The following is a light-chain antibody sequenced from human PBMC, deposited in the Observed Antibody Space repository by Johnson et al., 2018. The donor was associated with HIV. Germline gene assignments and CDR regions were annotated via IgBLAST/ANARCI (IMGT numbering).Light chain of an antibody. Sequence: QSVLTQPPSVSAAPGQRVTISCSGSSSNIGNNYVSWYQHLPGTAPKLLIYDNDKRPSGIPDRFSGSKSGTSATLGITGLQTGDEADYYCGTWDSSLSAAFGTGTKVTVL. CDR3: GTWDSSLSAA. J-gene: IGLJ1*01. V-gene: IGLV1-51*01. CDR1: SSNIGNNY. CDR2: DND.